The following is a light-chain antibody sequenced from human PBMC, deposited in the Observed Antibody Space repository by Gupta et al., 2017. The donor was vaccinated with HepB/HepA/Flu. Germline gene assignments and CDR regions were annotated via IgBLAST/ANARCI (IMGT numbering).Light chain of an antibody. J-gene: IGKJ5*01. CDR3: QQLNTYPLT. CDR1: QAISNY. V-gene: IGKV1-9*01. CDR2: LAS. Sequence: DIPLTQSPSFLSASVGDRVTITCRASQAISNYFAWYQQKPGKAPKLLIYLASTLQSGVPSRFSGSGSGTEFTLTISKLQPEDFATYYCQQLNTYPLTFGQGTRLEIK.